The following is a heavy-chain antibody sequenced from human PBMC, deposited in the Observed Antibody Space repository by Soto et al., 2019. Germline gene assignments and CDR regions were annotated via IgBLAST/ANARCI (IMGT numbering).Heavy chain of an antibody. CDR1: RFTFSTYA. V-gene: IGHV3-23*01. J-gene: IGHJ4*02. CDR3: AKGWGFSNYYFDY. Sequence: PGGSLRLSCAASRFTFSTYAMSWVRQAPGKGLEWVSAPSGSGGMTYYADSVKGRFTISRDNSRNTLDLQMNSLTAEDTAVYYCAKGWGFSNYYFDYWGQGALVTVSS. CDR2: PSGSGGMT. D-gene: IGHD4-4*01.